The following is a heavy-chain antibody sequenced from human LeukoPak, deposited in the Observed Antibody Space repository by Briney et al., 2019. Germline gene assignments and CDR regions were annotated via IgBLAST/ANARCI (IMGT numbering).Heavy chain of an antibody. CDR1: GFTFSSYS. D-gene: IGHD4-17*01. V-gene: IGHV3-21*01. J-gene: IGHJ6*02. CDR3: ARGTDDYGDPKYYYGMDV. Sequence: GGSLRLSCAASGFTFSSYSMNWVRQAPGKGLEWVSSISSSSSYIYYADSVKGRFTISRDNAKNSLYLQMNSLRAEDTAVYYCARGTDDYGDPKYYYGMDVWGQGTTVTVSS. CDR2: ISSSSSYI.